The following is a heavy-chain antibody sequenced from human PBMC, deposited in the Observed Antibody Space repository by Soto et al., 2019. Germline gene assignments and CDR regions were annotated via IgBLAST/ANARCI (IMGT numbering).Heavy chain of an antibody. CDR3: ARIGYSSGWFNWFDP. V-gene: IGHV4-61*01. CDR2: IYYSGST. CDR1: GGSVSSGSYY. D-gene: IGHD6-19*01. J-gene: IGHJ5*02. Sequence: SETLSLTCTVSGGSVSSGSYYWSWIRQPPGKGLEWIGYIYYSGSTNYNPSLKSRVTISVDTSKNQFSLKLSSVTAADTAVYYCARIGYSSGWFNWFDPWGQGTLVTAPQ.